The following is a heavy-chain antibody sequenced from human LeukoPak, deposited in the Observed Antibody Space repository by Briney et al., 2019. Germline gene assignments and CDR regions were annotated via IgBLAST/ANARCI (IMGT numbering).Heavy chain of an antibody. CDR3: AIMAGPSSGFDY. J-gene: IGHJ4*02. D-gene: IGHD3-22*01. CDR2: IYSGGST. V-gene: IGHV3-53*05. Sequence: GGSLRLSCAASGFTVSSNYMSWVRQAPGKGLEWVSVIYSGGSTYYADSVKGRFTISRDNSKNTLYLQMNSLRAEDTAVYYCAIMAGPSSGFDYWGQGTLVTVSS. CDR1: GFTVSSNY.